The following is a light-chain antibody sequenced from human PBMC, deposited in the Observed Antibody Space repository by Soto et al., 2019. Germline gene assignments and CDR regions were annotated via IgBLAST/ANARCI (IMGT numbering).Light chain of an antibody. CDR1: QTISSW. Sequence: DIQMTQSPSTLSGSVGDRVTMTCRASQTISSWLAWYQQKPGKAPQFLIYDASNLHDGVPSRFSGSGSGTEFTLTISGLQPDDFASYYCQQYYSSWTFGQGTKVDIK. J-gene: IGKJ1*01. CDR2: DAS. V-gene: IGKV1-5*01. CDR3: QQYYSSWT.